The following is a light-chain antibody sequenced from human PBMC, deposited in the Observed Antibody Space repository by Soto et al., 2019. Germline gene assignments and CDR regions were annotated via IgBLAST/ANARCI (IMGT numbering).Light chain of an antibody. CDR3: RLYGSGHPRYT. CDR1: QSVSSNY. J-gene: IGKJ2*01. Sequence: EIVLTQSPGTLSLSPGERATLSCRASQSVSSNYLAWYQQKRGQAPRLLIYAASARANGIPDRFSGSGSGTNFTLTISRPEPEDFAVYFCRLYGSGHPRYTFGQGTKLEIK. V-gene: IGKV3-20*01. CDR2: AAS.